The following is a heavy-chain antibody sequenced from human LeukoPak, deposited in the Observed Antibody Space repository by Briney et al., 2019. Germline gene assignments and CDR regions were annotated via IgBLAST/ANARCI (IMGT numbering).Heavy chain of an antibody. CDR3: ASWAGGNAPVASFDY. J-gene: IGHJ4*02. Sequence: ASVKVSCKPSGYSFTGYYMHWTRQAPGQGLEWMGWINLNSGDTNYAEKFQGRVTMTTDPSISTAYVELSRLRYDDTAVYYCASWAGGNAPVASFDYWGQGTLVTVSS. CDR1: GYSFTGYY. CDR2: INLNSGDT. D-gene: IGHD1-14*01. V-gene: IGHV1-2*02.